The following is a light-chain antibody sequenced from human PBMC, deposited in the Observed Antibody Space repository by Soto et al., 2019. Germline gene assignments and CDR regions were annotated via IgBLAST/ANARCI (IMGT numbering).Light chain of an antibody. CDR2: AAS. CDR3: QQSYSTTWT. V-gene: IGKV1-39*01. CDR1: QDIKNY. J-gene: IGKJ1*01. Sequence: DIQMTQSPSSLSASVGDRVTITCQASQDIKNYLNWYQQKPGKAPKLLIYAASSLQSGVPSRFSGSESETDFTLTISSLQPEDFANYSCQQSYSTTWTFGQGTKVDIK.